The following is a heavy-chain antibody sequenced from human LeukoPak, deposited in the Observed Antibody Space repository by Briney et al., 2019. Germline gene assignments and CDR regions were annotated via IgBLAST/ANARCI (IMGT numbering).Heavy chain of an antibody. V-gene: IGHV3-21*01. CDR1: GFTFSSYS. D-gene: IGHD3-16*01. Sequence: NAGGSLRLSCAASGFTFSSYSMNWVRQAPGKGLEWVSSISSSSSYIYYADSVKGRFTISRDNAKNSLYLQMNSLRAEDTAVYYCAREFGGAGYMDVWGKGTTVTISS. J-gene: IGHJ6*03. CDR2: ISSSSSYI. CDR3: AREFGGAGYMDV.